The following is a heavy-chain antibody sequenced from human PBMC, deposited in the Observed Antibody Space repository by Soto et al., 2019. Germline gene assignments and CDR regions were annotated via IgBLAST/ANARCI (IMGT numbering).Heavy chain of an antibody. J-gene: IGHJ5*01. CDR1: GFKFEQYA. D-gene: IGHD5-18*01. Sequence: PGGSLRLSCVASGFKFEQYAMSWVRQAPGRGPEWVSGISWNGGSLVYSDSVKGRFTISRDNAKNSLYLQMDDLRTEDTALYYCTKGTLYSYGYRDWFDSWGQGTLVTVSS. CDR3: TKGTLYSYGYRDWFDS. V-gene: IGHV3-9*01. CDR2: ISWNGGSL.